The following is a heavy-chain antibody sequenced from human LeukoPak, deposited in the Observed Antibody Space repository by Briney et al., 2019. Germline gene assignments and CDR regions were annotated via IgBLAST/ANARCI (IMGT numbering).Heavy chain of an antibody. V-gene: IGHV4-30-4*01. J-gene: IGHJ4*02. CDR1: GGSISSYDYY. Sequence: SETLSLTCTVSGGSISSYDYYWSWIRQPPGTGLQYIGYIDYSGSTYYNPSLRSRVTLSVDTSKNQFSLSLKSVTAADTAVYFCARFIRVARIGQPLGAFDSWGQGTLVTVSS. CDR3: ARFIRVARIGQPLGAFDS. CDR2: IDYSGST. D-gene: IGHD3-10*01.